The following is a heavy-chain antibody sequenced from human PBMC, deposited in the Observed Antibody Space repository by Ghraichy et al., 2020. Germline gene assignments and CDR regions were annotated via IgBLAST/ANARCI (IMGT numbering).Heavy chain of an antibody. Sequence: SETLSLTCTVSGGSISSYYWSWIRQPPGKGLEWIGYIYYSGSTNYNPSLKSRVTISVDTSKNQFSLKLSSVTAADTAVYYCARGSRGSGGRFDYWGQGTLVTVSS. CDR1: GGSISSYY. CDR2: IYYSGST. V-gene: IGHV4-59*01. CDR3: ARGSRGSGGRFDY. J-gene: IGHJ4*02. D-gene: IGHD2-15*01.